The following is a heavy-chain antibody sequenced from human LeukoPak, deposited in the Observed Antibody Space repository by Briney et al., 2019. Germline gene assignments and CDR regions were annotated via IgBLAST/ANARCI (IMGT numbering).Heavy chain of an antibody. CDR1: GGSISSYY. D-gene: IGHD6-19*01. CDR2: IYYSGST. J-gene: IGHJ5*02. Sequence: SETLSLTCTVSGGSISSYYWGWIRQPPGKGLEWIGSIYYSGSTYYNPSLKSRVTISVDTSKNQFSLKLSSVTAADTAVYYCARHPSSGWSHYNWFDPWGQGTLVTVSS. V-gene: IGHV4-39*01. CDR3: ARHPSSGWSHYNWFDP.